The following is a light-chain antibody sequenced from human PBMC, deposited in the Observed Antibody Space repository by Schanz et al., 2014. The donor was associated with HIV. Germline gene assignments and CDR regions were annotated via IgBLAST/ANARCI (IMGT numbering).Light chain of an antibody. CDR2: DAS. Sequence: ENVLTQSPGTLSLSPGERATISCRASQSVKSSYLAWYQQKLGQAPRLLIYDASNRATGIPARFSGSGSGTDFTLTISSLEPEDSGTYYCHQYATTSWTFGPGTKVEVK. CDR1: QSVKSSY. J-gene: IGKJ1*01. CDR3: HQYATTSWT. V-gene: IGKV3-20*01.